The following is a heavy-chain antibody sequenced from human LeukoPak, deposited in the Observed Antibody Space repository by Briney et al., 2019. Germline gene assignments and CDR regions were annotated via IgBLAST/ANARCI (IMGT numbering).Heavy chain of an antibody. D-gene: IGHD3-10*01. Sequence: SQTLSLTCTVSGGSISSGGYYWSWIRQHPGKGLEWIGYISYSGSTKYNPSLKSRVTISVDTSKNQFSLNLSSVTAADTAVYYCARSYGSGSYFDYWGQGTLVTVSS. J-gene: IGHJ4*02. CDR1: GGSISSGGYY. CDR3: ARSYGSGSYFDY. V-gene: IGHV4-61*08. CDR2: ISYSGST.